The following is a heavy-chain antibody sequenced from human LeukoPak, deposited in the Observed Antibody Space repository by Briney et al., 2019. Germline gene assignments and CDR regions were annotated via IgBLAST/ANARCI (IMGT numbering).Heavy chain of an antibody. CDR1: GFMFSSYA. V-gene: IGHV3-23*01. CDR3: AKVPRKYGDNELPYGMDV. J-gene: IGHJ6*02. D-gene: IGHD2-21*02. Sequence: PGGSLRLSCAASGFMFSSYAMNWVRQAPGKGLEWVSGISGSDGITNYVDSVRGRFTIFRDNPKSTLYLQMNSLRIEDTAVYYCAKVPRKYGDNELPYGMDVWGQGTTVTVSS. CDR2: ISGSDGIT.